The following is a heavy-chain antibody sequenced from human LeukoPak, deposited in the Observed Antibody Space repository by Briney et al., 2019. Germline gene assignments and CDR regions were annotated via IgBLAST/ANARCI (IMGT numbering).Heavy chain of an antibody. V-gene: IGHV3-43D*03. CDR3: AKGAYGHCGGDCYRFDY. CDR1: GFTFDDYA. Sequence: GGSLRLSCAASGFTFDDYAMHWVRQAPGKGLEWVSLISWDGGSTYYADSVKGRFTISRDNNKNSLYLQMNSLRTEDTALYYCAKGAYGHCGGDCYRFDYWGQGTLVTVSS. CDR2: ISWDGGST. D-gene: IGHD2-21*02. J-gene: IGHJ4*02.